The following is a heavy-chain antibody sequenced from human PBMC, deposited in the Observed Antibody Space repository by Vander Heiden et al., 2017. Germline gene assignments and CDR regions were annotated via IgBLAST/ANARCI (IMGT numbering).Heavy chain of an antibody. CDR3: ARPYDTRRIDAFDI. J-gene: IGHJ3*02. D-gene: IGHD3-22*01. CDR2: IYYSGNT. Sequence: QLQVQESGPGLVQPSETLSLTCTDSTRSISGRSYYWAWIRKPPGKGLEWIGSIYYSGNTYYNPSLKSRVTISVDTSKNQFSLKLDSVSAADTAVYYCARPYDTRRIDAFDIWDQGTMVTVSS. CDR1: TRSISGRSYY. V-gene: IGHV4-39*01.